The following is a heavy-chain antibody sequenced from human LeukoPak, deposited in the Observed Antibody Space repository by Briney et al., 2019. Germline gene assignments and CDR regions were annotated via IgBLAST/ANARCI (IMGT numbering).Heavy chain of an antibody. CDR1: GGSINSTTFY. CDR2: IYTSGST. Sequence: SETLSLTCTVSGGSINSTTFYWGWIRQPPGKGLKWIGRIYTSGSTNYNPSLKSRVTMSVDTSKNQFSLKLSSVTAADTAVYYCARDDHGDYWGQGTLVTVSS. V-gene: IGHV4-39*07. D-gene: IGHD1-14*01. J-gene: IGHJ4*02. CDR3: ARDDHGDY.